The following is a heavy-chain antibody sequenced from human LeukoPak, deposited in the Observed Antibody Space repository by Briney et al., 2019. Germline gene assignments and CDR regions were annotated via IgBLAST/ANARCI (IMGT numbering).Heavy chain of an antibody. CDR3: ARRYDNSGLYTY. CDR2: IYPVASDP. V-gene: IGHV5-51*01. J-gene: IGHJ4*02. Sequence: GECLQISCKGSAYSSSNYWIGWVRQMPGQGLEWMGMIYPVASDPKYRPSFQCQVTISAEKYISTAYLQWSRPKASDTAMYYCARRYDNSGLYTYWGQGTLVTVSS. CDR1: AYSSSNYW. D-gene: IGHD3-22*01.